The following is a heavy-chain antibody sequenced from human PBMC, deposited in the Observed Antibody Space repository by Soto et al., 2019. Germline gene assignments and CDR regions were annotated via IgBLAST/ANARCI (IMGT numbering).Heavy chain of an antibody. CDR1: GGSISSSSYY. CDR3: ARLGSNGWYPDRVY. D-gene: IGHD6-19*01. Sequence: QLQLQESGPGLVKPSETLSLTCTVSGGSISSSSYYWGWIRQPPGKGLEWIGSIYYSGSTYYNPSLKSRVTISVNTSKNPFSLRLSAVTAGDTAVYYCARLGSNGWYPDRVYWGQGTLVVVSS. J-gene: IGHJ4*02. V-gene: IGHV4-39*01. CDR2: IYYSGST.